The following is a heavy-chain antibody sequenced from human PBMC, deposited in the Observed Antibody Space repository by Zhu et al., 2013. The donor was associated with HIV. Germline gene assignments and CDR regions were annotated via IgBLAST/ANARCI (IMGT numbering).Heavy chain of an antibody. J-gene: IGHJ4*02. CDR1: GGSFSEYF. CDR3: ARGPPPFYIYETSGSFDN. D-gene: IGHD3-22*01. V-gene: IGHV4-34*01. CDR2: INHSGTT. Sequence: QLQQWGAGLLKPSETLSLTCAVYGGSFSEYFWSWIRQPPGKGLEWIGEINHSGTTNYNPSLKSRVTISVDTSMRQFSLRLTSVTAADTAVYYCARGPPPFYIYETSGSFDNWGQGTLVTVSS.